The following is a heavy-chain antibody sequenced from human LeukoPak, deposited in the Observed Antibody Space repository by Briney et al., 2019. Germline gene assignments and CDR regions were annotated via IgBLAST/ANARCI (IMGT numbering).Heavy chain of an antibody. CDR1: GFTFDDYA. CDR2: ISWNSGSI. D-gene: IGHD2/OR15-2a*01. CDR3: AKDFSNSFEAFDI. V-gene: IGHV3-9*03. J-gene: IGHJ3*02. Sequence: SGRSLRLSCAASGFTFDDYAMHWVRQAPGKGLEWVSGISWNSGSIGYADSVKGRFTISRDNAKNSLYLQMNSLRAEDMALYYCAKDFSNSFEAFDIWGQGTMVTVSS.